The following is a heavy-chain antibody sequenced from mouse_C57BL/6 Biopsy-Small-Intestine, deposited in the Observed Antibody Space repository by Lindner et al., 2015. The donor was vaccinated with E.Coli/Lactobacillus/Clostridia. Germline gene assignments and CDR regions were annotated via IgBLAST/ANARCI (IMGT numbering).Heavy chain of an antibody. CDR3: ARYYYRSSYFDY. D-gene: IGHD1-1*01. J-gene: IGHJ2*01. CDR2: INPSTGGT. Sequence: LQESGPDLVKPGASVKISCKASGYSFTNYYMNWVKQSPEKSLEWIGEINPSTGGTTYNPKFRAKATVTVDKSSNTAYMQLRSLTSEDSAVYYCARYYYRSSYFDYWGQGTTLTVSS. CDR1: GYSFTNYY. V-gene: IGHV1-42*01.